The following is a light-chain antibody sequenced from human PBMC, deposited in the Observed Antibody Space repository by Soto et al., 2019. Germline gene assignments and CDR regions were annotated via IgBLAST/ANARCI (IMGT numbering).Light chain of an antibody. Sequence: DIVMPQSPDSLAVSLGERATINCKSSQSVLYNFNNKKYLAWYQQKPGQPPKLLIYWASTRESGVPDRFSGSGSGTDFTLTIGSLQAEDVAVYYCQQYYSIPITFGQGTRLEIK. CDR2: WAS. J-gene: IGKJ5*01. V-gene: IGKV4-1*01. CDR1: QSVLYNFNNKKY. CDR3: QQYYSIPIT.